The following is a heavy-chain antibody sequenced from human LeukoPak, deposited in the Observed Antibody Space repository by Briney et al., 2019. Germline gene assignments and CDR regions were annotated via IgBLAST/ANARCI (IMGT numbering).Heavy chain of an antibody. CDR2: ISSGSTYK. Sequence: PGGSLRLSCAASGFTFSSYSMNWVRQAPGKGLEWASSISSGSTYKYYADSVKGRFTISRDNAKNSLYLQMNSLRAEDTAVYYCARVHNLPHYYNYYMDVWGKGTPVTVSS. V-gene: IGHV3-21*01. J-gene: IGHJ6*03. D-gene: IGHD1-14*01. CDR1: GFTFSSYS. CDR3: ARVHNLPHYYNYYMDV.